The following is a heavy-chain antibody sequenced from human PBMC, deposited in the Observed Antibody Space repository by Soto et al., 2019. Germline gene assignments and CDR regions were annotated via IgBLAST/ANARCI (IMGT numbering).Heavy chain of an antibody. CDR3: AREGRGGLDGGWDDP. CDR2: IIPVPALA. CDR1: GGTFSRYT. D-gene: IGHD6-25*01. V-gene: IGHV1-69*08. Sequence: QVQLVQSGAEVKKPGASVKVACKASGGTFSRYTFSWVRQVPGQGLDWMGKIIPVPALANYAPRFQGRVTITADRSTSTVYMEMTGLTSEDTAVYFGAREGRGGLDGGWDDPWGQGTLVTVSS. J-gene: IGHJ5*02.